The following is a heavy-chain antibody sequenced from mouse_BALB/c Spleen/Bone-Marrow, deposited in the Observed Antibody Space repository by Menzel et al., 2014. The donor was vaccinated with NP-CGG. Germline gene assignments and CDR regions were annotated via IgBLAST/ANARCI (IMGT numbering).Heavy chain of an antibody. Sequence: QVQLKDSGAELVRPGTSVTVSCKASGYAFXNYLIEWVKQRPGQGLEWIGVINPGSGGINYNEKFRVKATLTADKSSSIVYMQLSSLTSDDSAVYFCARELGRGFAYWSQGTLVTVSA. D-gene: IGHD4-1*01. CDR1: GYAFXNYL. CDR3: ARELGRGFAY. J-gene: IGHJ3*01. V-gene: IGHV1-54*01. CDR2: INPGSGGI.